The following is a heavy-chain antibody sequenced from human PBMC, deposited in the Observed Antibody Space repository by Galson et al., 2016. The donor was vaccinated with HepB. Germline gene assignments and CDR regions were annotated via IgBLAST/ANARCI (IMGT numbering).Heavy chain of an antibody. CDR1: GFPFSEYG. J-gene: IGHJ4*02. Sequence: SLRLSCAASGFPFSEYGIHWVRQAPGKGLEWMAVIWYDGSHQYYGGSVKGRVTVPRDNSKSTLYLEMNSLRTEDTAIYYCAKPYTRGWLTSFDHWGQGTLVSVSS. CDR3: AKPYTRGWLTSFDH. V-gene: IGHV3-33*06. CDR2: IWYDGSHQ. D-gene: IGHD6-19*01.